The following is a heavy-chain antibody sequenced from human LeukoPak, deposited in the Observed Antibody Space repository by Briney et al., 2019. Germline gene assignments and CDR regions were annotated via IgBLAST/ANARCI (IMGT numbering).Heavy chain of an antibody. CDR2: ISSSGSTI. CDR1: GFTFSDYY. Sequence: PGGSLRLSCAASGFTFSDYYMSWIRQAPGKGLEWVSYISSSGSTIYYADSVKGRFTISRDNSKNTLYLQMNSLRAEDTAVYYCARDRFWVATAGAFDYWGQGTLVTVSS. V-gene: IGHV3-11*04. D-gene: IGHD2-21*02. J-gene: IGHJ4*02. CDR3: ARDRFWVATAGAFDY.